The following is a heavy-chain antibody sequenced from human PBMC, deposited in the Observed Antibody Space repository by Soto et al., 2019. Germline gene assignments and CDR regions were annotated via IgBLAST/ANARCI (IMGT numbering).Heavy chain of an antibody. CDR3: ASGIQLWLRRINNGYSG. J-gene: IGHJ4*02. Sequence: QVQLVQSGAEVKKPESSVKVSCKAPGGTFSTYAISWVRQAPGQGLEWMGGIIPMFGTANYAQRFQDRVTIPAHESTNTVYMELSSLRSEDTAVYFCASGIQLWLRRINNGYSGWGQGTLVTVSS. CDR2: IIPMFGTA. V-gene: IGHV1-69*12. D-gene: IGHD5-18*01. CDR1: GGTFSTYA.